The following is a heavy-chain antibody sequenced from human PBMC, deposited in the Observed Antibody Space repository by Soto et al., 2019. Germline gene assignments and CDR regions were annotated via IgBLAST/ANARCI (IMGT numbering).Heavy chain of an antibody. CDR1: GGSISSYY. J-gene: IGHJ4*02. CDR3: ARYLGYCSSTSCYQFPYFDY. CDR2: IYYSGST. D-gene: IGHD2-2*01. Sequence: SETLSLTCTVSGGSISSYYWSWIRQPPGKGLEWIGYIYYSGSTNYNPSLKSRVTISVDTSKNQFSLKLSSVTAADTAVYYCARYLGYCSSTSCYQFPYFDYWGQGTLVTVSS. V-gene: IGHV4-59*08.